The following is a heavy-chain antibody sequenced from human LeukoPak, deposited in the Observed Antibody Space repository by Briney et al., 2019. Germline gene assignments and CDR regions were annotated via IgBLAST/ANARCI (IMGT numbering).Heavy chain of an antibody. CDR3: AKRGEVLRNFDWFYGMDV. V-gene: IGHV3-33*03. CDR1: GFTFSSYG. J-gene: IGHJ6*02. Sequence: GGSLRLSCAASGFTFSSYGVHWVRQAPGKGLEWVAVIWYDGSNKYYADSVKGRFTISRDNSKNSLYLQMNSLRAEDTAVYYCAKRGEVLRNFDWFYGMDVWGQGTVVTVSS. CDR2: IWYDGSNK. D-gene: IGHD3-9*01.